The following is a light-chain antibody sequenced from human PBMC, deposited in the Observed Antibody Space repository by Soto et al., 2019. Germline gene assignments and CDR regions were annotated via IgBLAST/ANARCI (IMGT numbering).Light chain of an antibody. V-gene: IGLV2-14*01. CDR1: SSDVGGYNY. J-gene: IGLJ2*01. Sequence: QSALTQPASVSGSPGQSITISCTGTSSDVGGYNYVSWYQQHPGKAPKLMIYDVSNQPSGVSNRFSGSKSGNTPSLTISGLQAEDEADYYCRSYTSSSTLHVVFGGGTKPTVL. CDR2: DVS. CDR3: RSYTSSSTLHVV.